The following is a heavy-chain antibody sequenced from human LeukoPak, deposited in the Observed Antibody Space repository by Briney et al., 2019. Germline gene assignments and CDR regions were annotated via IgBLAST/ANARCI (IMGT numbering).Heavy chain of an antibody. Sequence: PSETLSLTCTVSGGSISSSSYYWGWIRQPPGKGLEWIGSIYYSGSTYYNPSLKSRVTISVDTSKNQFSLKLSSVTAADTAVYYCAKTGYSSSWYRRDAFDIWGQGTMVTVSS. D-gene: IGHD6-13*01. CDR3: AKTGYSSSWYRRDAFDI. CDR2: IYYSGST. CDR1: GGSISSSSYY. J-gene: IGHJ3*02. V-gene: IGHV4-39*01.